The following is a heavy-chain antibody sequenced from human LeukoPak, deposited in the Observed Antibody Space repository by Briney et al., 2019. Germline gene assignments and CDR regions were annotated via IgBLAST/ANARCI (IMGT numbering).Heavy chain of an antibody. CDR1: GFSFSNFW. V-gene: IGHV3-74*01. CDR2: ISPDGSET. Sequence: GGSLRLSCVASGFSFSNFWMHWGRQAPGEGLVWVSRISPDGSETTYADSVKGRFTISRDNAKSTLYLQLSSLRAEDTAVYYCARDMWGSFDYWGQGALVTVSS. J-gene: IGHJ4*02. CDR3: ARDMWGSFDY. D-gene: IGHD7-27*01.